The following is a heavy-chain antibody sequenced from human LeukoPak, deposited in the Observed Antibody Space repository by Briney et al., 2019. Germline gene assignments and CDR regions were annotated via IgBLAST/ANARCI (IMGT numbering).Heavy chain of an antibody. J-gene: IGHJ5*02. CDR1: GYSISSGHY. CDR2: IHHGGTT. D-gene: IGHD3-10*01. Sequence: SETLSLTCTVSGYSISSGHYWGWISQPPGKGLEWIGSIHHGGTTFYNPSLRNRVTISLNTSENQFSLKLASVTAADTALYYCARGITSPGAAGALGQGTLVTVSS. CDR3: ARGITSPGAAGA. V-gene: IGHV4-38-2*02.